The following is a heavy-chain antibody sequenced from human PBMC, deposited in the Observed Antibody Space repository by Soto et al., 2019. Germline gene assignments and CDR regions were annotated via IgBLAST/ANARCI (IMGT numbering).Heavy chain of an antibody. V-gene: IGHV1-2*04. CDR2: INPNSGGT. D-gene: IGHD3-3*01. J-gene: IGHJ6*02. CDR1: GYSFTGYY. CDR3: ARGGLRFLEWLFSRGSMDV. Sequence: ASVKVSCKASGYSFTGYYMHWVRQAPRQGLEWMGWINPNSGGTNYAQKFQGWVTMTRDTSISTAYMELSRLRSDDTAVYYCARGGLRFLEWLFSRGSMDVWGQGTTVTVSS.